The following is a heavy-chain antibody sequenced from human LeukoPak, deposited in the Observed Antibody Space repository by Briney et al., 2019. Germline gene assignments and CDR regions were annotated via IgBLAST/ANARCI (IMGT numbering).Heavy chain of an antibody. Sequence: PGGSLRLSCAASGFTFSSYSMNWVRQAPGKGLEWVSSISSSSSYIYYADSVKGRFTISRDNAKNSLYLQMNSLRAEDTAVYYCASQDTYRGVAARRVFERDYWGQGTLVTVSS. J-gene: IGHJ4*02. CDR2: ISSSSSYI. CDR1: GFTFSSYS. CDR3: ASQDTYRGVAARRVFERDY. V-gene: IGHV3-21*01. D-gene: IGHD6-6*01.